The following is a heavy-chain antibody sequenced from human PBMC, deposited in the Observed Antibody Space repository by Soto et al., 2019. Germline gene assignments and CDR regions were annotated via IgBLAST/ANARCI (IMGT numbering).Heavy chain of an antibody. J-gene: IGHJ6*02. CDR1: GYTFITYG. CDR3: ARSITGTVSYYYGMDV. Sequence: ASVKVSCKASGYTFITYGISWVRQAPGQGLEWMGWISSYNGNTNYAQKLQGRVTMTTDTSTTTAYMELRSLRSDDTAVYYCARSITGTVSYYYGMDVWGQGTTVTVSS. D-gene: IGHD1-20*01. CDR2: ISSYNGNT. V-gene: IGHV1-18*01.